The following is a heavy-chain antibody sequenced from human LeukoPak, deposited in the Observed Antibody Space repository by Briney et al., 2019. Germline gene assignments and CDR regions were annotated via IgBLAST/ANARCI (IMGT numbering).Heavy chain of an antibody. D-gene: IGHD6-13*01. V-gene: IGHV1-2*02. Sequence: ASVKVSCKASGYTFTGYYMHWVRQAPGQGLEWMGWINPNSGGTNYAQKFQGRVTMTRDTSISTAYMELSRLRSDDTAVYYCARDVWMGQQLVFFDPWGQGTLVTVSS. CDR1: GYTFTGYY. J-gene: IGHJ5*02. CDR2: INPNSGGT. CDR3: ARDVWMGQQLVFFDP.